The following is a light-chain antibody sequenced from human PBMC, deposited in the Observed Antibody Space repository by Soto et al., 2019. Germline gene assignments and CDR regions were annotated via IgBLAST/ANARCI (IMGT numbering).Light chain of an antibody. CDR3: ATWDDSLSGQV. V-gene: IGLV1-36*01. CDR1: RSNIGNNA. CDR2: YDD. J-gene: IGLJ2*01. Sequence: HSVLTQPPSVSGAPRQRVTISCSGSRSNIGNNAVNWYQQFPGRAPKLLIYYDDLLPSGVSDRFSGSKSGTSASLAISGLQSEDEADYYCATWDDSLSGQVFGGGTKLTVL.